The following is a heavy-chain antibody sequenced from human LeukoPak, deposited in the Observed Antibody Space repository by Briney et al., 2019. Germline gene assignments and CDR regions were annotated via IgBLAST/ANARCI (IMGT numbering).Heavy chain of an antibody. V-gene: IGHV4-34*01. J-gene: IGHJ5*02. CDR3: ARLVAAAGSSWFDP. Sequence: PSETLSLTCAVYGGSFSGYYWSWIRQPPGKGLEWIGEINHSGSTNYNPSLKSRVTISVDTSKNQFSLKLSSVTAADTAVYYCARLVAAAGSSWFDPWGQGTLVTVSS. CDR2: INHSGST. D-gene: IGHD6-13*01. CDR1: GGSFSGYY.